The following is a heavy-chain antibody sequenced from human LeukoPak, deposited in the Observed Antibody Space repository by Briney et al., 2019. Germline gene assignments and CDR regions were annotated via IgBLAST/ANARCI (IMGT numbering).Heavy chain of an antibody. V-gene: IGHV4-4*07. Sequence: SETLSLTCTVSGGSISSYYWSWIRQPAGKGLEWIGRIYASGNTNYNPSLKGRVTMTIDTSKNQFSLDLSSVTAADTAVYYCARGRGSSWYYFDSWGQGTLVTISS. CDR1: GGSISSYY. CDR3: ARGRGSSWYYFDS. D-gene: IGHD6-13*01. J-gene: IGHJ4*02. CDR2: IYASGNT.